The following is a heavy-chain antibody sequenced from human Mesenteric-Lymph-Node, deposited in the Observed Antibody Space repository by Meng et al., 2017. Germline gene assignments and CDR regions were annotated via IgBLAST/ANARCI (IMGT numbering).Heavy chain of an antibody. J-gene: IGHJ6*02. Sequence: GESLKISCAASGFMFNRYGMHWVRQAPGKGLEWVAIIWYDGSNFYYGDSVKGRFTISRDNSKNTVYLQMSSLRAEDTAVYYCARGPPAFMDAVPGAMIDYYGMDVWGQGNTVTVSS. CDR3: ARGPPAFMDAVPGAMIDYYGMDV. CDR1: GFMFNRYG. D-gene: IGHD2-21*01. V-gene: IGHV3-33*01. CDR2: IWYDGSNF.